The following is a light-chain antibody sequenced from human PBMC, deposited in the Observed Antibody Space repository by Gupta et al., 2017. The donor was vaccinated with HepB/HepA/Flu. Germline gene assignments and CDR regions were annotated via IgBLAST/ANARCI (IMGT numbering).Light chain of an antibody. J-gene: IGLJ2*01. CDR2: QVS. CDR1: KLGDKY. V-gene: IGLV3-1*01. CDR3: QAWDSSTVV. Sequence: SYELTQPPSVPVSPGQTASITCSGDKLGDKYACWYQQKPGQSPVLVIYQVSKRPSGIPERFSGSNSGNTATLTISGTQAMDEADYYCQAWDSSTVVFGGGTKLTVL.